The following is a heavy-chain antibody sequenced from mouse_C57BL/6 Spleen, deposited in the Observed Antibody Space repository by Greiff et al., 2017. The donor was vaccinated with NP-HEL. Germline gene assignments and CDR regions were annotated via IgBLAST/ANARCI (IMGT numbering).Heavy chain of an antibody. J-gene: IGHJ1*03. V-gene: IGHV5-4*03. CDR1: GFTFSSYA. Sequence: EVKLQESGGGLVKPGGSLKLSCAASGFTFSSYAMSWVRQTPEKRLEWVATISDGGSYTYYPDNVKGRFTISRDNAKNNLYLQMSHLKSEDTAMYYCARQYYGSNWYFDVCGTGTTVTVSS. CDR2: ISDGGSYT. D-gene: IGHD1-1*01. CDR3: ARQYYGSNWYFDV.